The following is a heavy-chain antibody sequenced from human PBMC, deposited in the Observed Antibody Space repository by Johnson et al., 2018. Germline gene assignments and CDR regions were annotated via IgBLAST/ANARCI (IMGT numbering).Heavy chain of an antibody. J-gene: IGHJ6*04. D-gene: IGHD2-21*02. CDR3: AGGDSVVVTAIGDV. Sequence: VQLVESGGGLVKPGGSLRLSCAASGFTFNSYDMNWVRQAPGKGLEWVSSISSSSRHIYYADSVKGRFTSSRDNGKNSVFRHMNSLRAEDTAVYHCAGGDSVVVTAIGDVWGKGTTVNVSS. CDR1: GFTFNSYD. CDR2: ISSSSRHI. V-gene: IGHV3-21*01.